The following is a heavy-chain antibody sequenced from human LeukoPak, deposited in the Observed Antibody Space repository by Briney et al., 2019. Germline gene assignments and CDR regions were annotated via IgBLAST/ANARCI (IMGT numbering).Heavy chain of an antibody. Sequence: TGGSLRLSCAASGFSFMNAWMIWVRQAPGKGLGWVGRIKSNADGGTPGYAAPARGRFTISRDDSKNTLYLQMNSLKTEDTAVYYCTTFYHEYSPYWGRGTLVTVSS. CDR2: IKSNADGGTP. CDR3: TTFYHEYSPY. J-gene: IGHJ4*02. CDR1: GFSFMNAW. V-gene: IGHV3-15*01. D-gene: IGHD2/OR15-2a*01.